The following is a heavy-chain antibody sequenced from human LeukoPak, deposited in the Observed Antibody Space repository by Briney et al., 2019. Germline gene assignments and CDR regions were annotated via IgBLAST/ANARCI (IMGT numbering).Heavy chain of an antibody. CDR2: ISGSGGST. CDR3: AKVVAHQLLLIVDRFDP. J-gene: IGHJ5*02. Sequence: GGSLRLSCAASGFTFSSYAMSWVRQAPGKGLEWVSAISGSGGSTYYADSVKGRFTISRDNSKNTLYLQMNSLRAEDTAVYYCAKVVAHQLLLIVDRFDPWGQGTLVTVPS. D-gene: IGHD2-2*01. CDR1: GFTFSSYA. V-gene: IGHV3-23*01.